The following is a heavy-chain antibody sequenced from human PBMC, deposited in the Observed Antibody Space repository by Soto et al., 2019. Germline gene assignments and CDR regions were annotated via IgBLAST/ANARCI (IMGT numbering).Heavy chain of an antibody. Sequence: QVQLVQSGAEVKKPASSVKVSCKASGGSLNNYAINWVRQAPGQGLEWMGGIIPIFGTTNFAQKFQGRVTITADKSTSTVYMVLGSLRSEDTAVYYCTRGNTSYFRDPFDIWGQGTMVTVSS. CDR1: GGSLNNYA. D-gene: IGHD3-9*01. CDR2: IIPIFGTT. J-gene: IGHJ3*02. V-gene: IGHV1-69*06. CDR3: TRGNTSYFRDPFDI.